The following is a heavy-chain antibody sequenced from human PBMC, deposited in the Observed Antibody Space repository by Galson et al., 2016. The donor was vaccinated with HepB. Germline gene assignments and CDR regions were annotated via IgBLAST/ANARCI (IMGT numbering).Heavy chain of an antibody. CDR3: AREVVSAKRTFDY. V-gene: IGHV3-48*02. CDR1: GFNFNNYN. D-gene: IGHD2-21*01. CDR2: IISGGDTL. J-gene: IGHJ4*02. Sequence: SLRLSCAASGFNFNNYNMNWVRQAPGKGLEWIAYIISGGDTLYYADSVQGRFTISRDNAKNSLYLQMSSLSDDDTAVYFCAREVVSAKRTFDYWGQGTPVTVSS.